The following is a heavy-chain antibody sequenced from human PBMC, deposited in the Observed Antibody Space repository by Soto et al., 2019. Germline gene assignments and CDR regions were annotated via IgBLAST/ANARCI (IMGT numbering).Heavy chain of an antibody. D-gene: IGHD3-10*01. J-gene: IGHJ5*02. Sequence: PSETLSLTCTVSDDSISSGDYYWSWIRQPPGKGLEWIGYIYYSGSAYYNPSLKSRVSMSVDTSKKQFSLKLSSVTAADTAVYYCARVEFYNSWFDPWGQGTLVTVSS. CDR1: DDSISSGDYY. CDR3: ARVEFYNSWFDP. V-gene: IGHV4-30-4*01. CDR2: IYYSGSA.